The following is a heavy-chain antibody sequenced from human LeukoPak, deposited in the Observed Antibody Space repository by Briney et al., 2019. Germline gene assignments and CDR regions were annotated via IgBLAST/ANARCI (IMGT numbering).Heavy chain of an antibody. D-gene: IGHD5-18*01. J-gene: IGHJ4*02. V-gene: IGHV1-69*04. CDR1: GYTFTGYY. Sequence: SVKVSCKASGYTFTGYYMHWVRQAPGLGLEWMGRIIPILGIANYAQKFQGRVTITADKSTSTAYMELSSLRSEDTAVYYCARDPLVDTAMVQFDYWGQGTLVTVSS. CDR2: IIPILGIA. CDR3: ARDPLVDTAMVQFDY.